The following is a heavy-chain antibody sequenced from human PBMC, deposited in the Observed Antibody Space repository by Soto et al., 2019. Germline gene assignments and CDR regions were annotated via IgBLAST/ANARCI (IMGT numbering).Heavy chain of an antibody. Sequence: PGESLRLSCAASGFTFTRYSMNWVRQALGKGLEWVSSISSTTNYIYYGDSMKGRFTISRDSAKNSLYLEMNSLRAQDTAAYSCARESEDLTSNFDYWGQGTLVTVSS. CDR3: ARESEDLTSNFDY. CDR1: GFTFTRYS. J-gene: IGHJ4*02. CDR2: ISSTTNYI. V-gene: IGHV3-21*06. D-gene: IGHD2-21*01.